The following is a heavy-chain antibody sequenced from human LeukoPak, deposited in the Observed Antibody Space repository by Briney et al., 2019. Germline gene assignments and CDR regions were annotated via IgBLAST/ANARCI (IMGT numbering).Heavy chain of an antibody. Sequence: SETLSLTCAVSGASISSGYWWSWVRQAPGKGLEWIGEIYHSGSTNHNPSLKSRVTISVDKSKSQFSLNLNSVTAADTAVYYCARDDTGVIRGIRFHYWGQGTLVTVSS. CDR3: ARDDTGVIRGIRFHY. J-gene: IGHJ4*02. V-gene: IGHV4-4*02. CDR2: IYHSGST. CDR1: GASISSGYW. D-gene: IGHD3-10*01.